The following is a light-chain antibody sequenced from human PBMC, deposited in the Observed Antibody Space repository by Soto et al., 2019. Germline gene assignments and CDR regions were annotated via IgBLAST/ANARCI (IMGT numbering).Light chain of an antibody. J-gene: IGKJ3*01. CDR2: DAS. Sequence: EIVLTQSPATLSLSPGERATLSCRASQSVSSYLAWYQQKPGQAPRLLIYDASNRATGIPARFSGSGSGTVFPPTISGPAAEYFAVFYGQKRRTGPPRFTFAPGTKVDTK. V-gene: IGKV3-11*01. CDR3: QKRRTGPPRFT. CDR1: QSVSSY.